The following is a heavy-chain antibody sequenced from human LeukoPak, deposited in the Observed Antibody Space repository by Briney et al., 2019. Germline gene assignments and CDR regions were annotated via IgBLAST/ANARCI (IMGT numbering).Heavy chain of an antibody. V-gene: IGHV4-59*01. CDR1: GGSIRSYY. CDR3: ARTPGGVAPFDY. Sequence: SETLPLTCSVSGGSIRSYYWSWIRQPPGKGLEWIGYIYYSGSTNYIPSLKSRVTLSVDTSKNQFSLKLSSVTAADTAVYYCARTPGGVAPFDYWGQGTLVTVSS. J-gene: IGHJ4*02. D-gene: IGHD3-16*01. CDR2: IYYSGST.